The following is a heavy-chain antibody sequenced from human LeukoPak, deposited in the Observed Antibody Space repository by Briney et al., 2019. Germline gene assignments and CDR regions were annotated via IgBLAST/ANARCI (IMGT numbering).Heavy chain of an antibody. Sequence: ASVKVSCKASGYTFTSYAMNWVRQAPGQGLEWMGWINTYTGSPTYAQGFTGWFVFSLDTSVSTAYLQISSLKAEDTAVYYCARGSPLYYDILTGFPAPRKYYFDYWGQGTLVTVSS. CDR2: INTYTGSP. V-gene: IGHV7-4-1*02. D-gene: IGHD3-9*01. CDR1: GYTFTSYA. CDR3: ARGSPLYYDILTGFPAPRKYYFDY. J-gene: IGHJ4*02.